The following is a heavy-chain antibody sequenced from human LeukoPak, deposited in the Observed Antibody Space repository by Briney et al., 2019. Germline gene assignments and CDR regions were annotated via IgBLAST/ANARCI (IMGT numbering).Heavy chain of an antibody. CDR3: ARRTDRSFWYLDY. CDR2: IYPGDSDT. J-gene: IGHJ4*02. V-gene: IGHV5-51*01. Sequence: PGESLKISCKGSGYIFTNYWIGWVRQMPGKGLEWMGIIYPGDSDTRYSPSFQGQVTISADKSISTAYLQWSSLEASDTAMYYCARRTDRSFWYLDYWGQGTLVTVSS. CDR1: GYIFTNYW.